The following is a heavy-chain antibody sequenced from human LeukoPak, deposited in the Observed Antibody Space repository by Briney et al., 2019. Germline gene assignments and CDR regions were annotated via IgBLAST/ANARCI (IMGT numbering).Heavy chain of an antibody. CDR1: GYSISSGYY. J-gene: IGHJ4*02. Sequence: SETLSLTCAVSGYSISSGYYWGWIRQPPGKGLEWIGSIYHSGSTYYNPSLKSRVTISVDTSKNQFSLKLSSVTAADTAVYYCASGPGWQWLPYFDYWGQGTLVTVSS. V-gene: IGHV4-38-2*01. CDR2: IYHSGST. D-gene: IGHD6-19*01. CDR3: ASGPGWQWLPYFDY.